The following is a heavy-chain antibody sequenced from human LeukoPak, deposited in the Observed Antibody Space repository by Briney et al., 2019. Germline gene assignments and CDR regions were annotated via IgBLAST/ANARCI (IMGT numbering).Heavy chain of an antibody. CDR1: GFTFSSYW. CDR3: ARPSGYCSGGSCFPFDY. CDR2: IKQDGSEK. V-gene: IGHV3-7*05. D-gene: IGHD2-15*01. Sequence: PGGSLRLSCAASGFTFSSYWMTWVRQAPGKGLEWVANIKQDGSEKYYVDSVKGRFTISRDNAKNSLYLQMNSLRAEDTAVYYSARPSGYCSGGSCFPFDYWGQGTLVTVSS. J-gene: IGHJ4*02.